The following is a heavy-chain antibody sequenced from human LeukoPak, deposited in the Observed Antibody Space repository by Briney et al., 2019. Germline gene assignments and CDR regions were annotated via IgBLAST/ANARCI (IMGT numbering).Heavy chain of an antibody. CDR3: AREVVIVVEPAANTIDY. J-gene: IGHJ4*02. CDR2: ISKSGTYI. CDR1: GFTFRDYT. Sequence: GESLRLSCAASGFTFRDYTMNWVRLAPGKGLEWVSAISKSGTYIKYADSVKGRFTVSRDNAKNSLFLQMNSLRVEDTAVYYCAREVVIVVEPAANTIDYWGQGTRVTVSS. V-gene: IGHV3-21*01. D-gene: IGHD2-2*01.